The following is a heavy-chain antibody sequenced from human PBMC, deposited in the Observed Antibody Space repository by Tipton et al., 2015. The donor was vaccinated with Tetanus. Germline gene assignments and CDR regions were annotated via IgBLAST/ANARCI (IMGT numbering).Heavy chain of an antibody. CDR3: AGVLRSESVGWFDP. Sequence: TLSLTCTVSGGSISSFNYYWGWIRQPPGKGLEWIAYISSSGRTNYNPSLMSRVTMSVDTSKNQFSLRLSSATAADTAVYYCAGVLRSESVGWFDPWGQGTLVTVSS. J-gene: IGHJ5*02. CDR1: GGSISSFNYY. CDR2: ISSSGRT. D-gene: IGHD3-3*01. V-gene: IGHV4-61*05.